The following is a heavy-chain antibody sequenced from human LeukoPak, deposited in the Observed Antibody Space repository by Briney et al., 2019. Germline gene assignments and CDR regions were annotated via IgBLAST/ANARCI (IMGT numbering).Heavy chain of an antibody. J-gene: IGHJ4*02. CDR3: VTGIYGYSYGPFDY. CDR2: FDPEDGEP. CDR1: GYTLTELS. D-gene: IGHD5-18*01. V-gene: IGHV1-24*01. Sequence: GASVKVSCKVSGYTLTELSLHWVRQAPGRGRGWRGGFDPEDGEPIYAQKFQGRVTMTEDTSTDTAHMELSSLRSEDTAVYYCVTGIYGYSYGPFDYWGQGTLVPVSS.